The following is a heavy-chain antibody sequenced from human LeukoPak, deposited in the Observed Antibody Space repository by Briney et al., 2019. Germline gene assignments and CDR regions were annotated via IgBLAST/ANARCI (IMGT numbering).Heavy chain of an antibody. Sequence: NPGGSLRLSCAASGFTFSSYAMSWVRQAPGKGLEWVSSISSSSSYIYYADSVKGRFTISRDNAKNSLYLQMNSLRAEDTAVYYCARDRPYCSSTSCYLGPIGSWGQGTLVTVSS. CDR3: ARDRPYCSSTSCYLGPIGS. D-gene: IGHD2-2*01. J-gene: IGHJ5*02. CDR2: ISSSSSYI. CDR1: GFTFSSYA. V-gene: IGHV3-21*01.